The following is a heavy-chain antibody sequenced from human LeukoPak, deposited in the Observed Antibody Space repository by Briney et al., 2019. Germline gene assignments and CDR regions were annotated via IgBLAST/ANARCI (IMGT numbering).Heavy chain of an antibody. CDR2: INWNGGMT. Sequence: PGGSLRLSCAASGFTFDDYGMSWVRQAPGKGLEWVSGINWNGGMTTYADSVKGRFTISRDNAKNSLFLQMNSLRAEDTAVYYCARVLRYCSGGNCYSGGLGYMDVWGKGTTVTISS. J-gene: IGHJ6*03. CDR1: GFTFDDYG. V-gene: IGHV3-20*04. CDR3: ARVLRYCSGGNCYSGGLGYMDV. D-gene: IGHD2-15*01.